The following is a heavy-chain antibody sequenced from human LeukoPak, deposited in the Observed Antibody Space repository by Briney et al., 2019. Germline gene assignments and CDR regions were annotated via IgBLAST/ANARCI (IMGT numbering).Heavy chain of an antibody. Sequence: GGSLRLSCAASGFTFSSYEMNWVRQAPGKGLEWVSYISSSGSTIYHADSVKGRFTISRDNAKNSLYLQMNSLRAEDTAVYYCARDSGLVPAADGYYYYYGMDVWGKGTTVTVSS. V-gene: IGHV3-48*03. CDR2: ISSSGSTI. D-gene: IGHD2-2*01. CDR3: ARDSGLVPAADGYYYYYGMDV. CDR1: GFTFSSYE. J-gene: IGHJ6*04.